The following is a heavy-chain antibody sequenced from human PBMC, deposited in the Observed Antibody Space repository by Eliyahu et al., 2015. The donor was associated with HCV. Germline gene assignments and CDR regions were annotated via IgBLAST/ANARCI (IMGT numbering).Heavy chain of an antibody. CDR2: ISYDGSHK. V-gene: IGHV3-30-3*01. D-gene: IGHD2-8*02. CDR3: AGTESLYWGGGSARDY. CDR1: XFXFSTYA. Sequence: QVQLVESGGGVVQPGRSLXLXCXXSXFXFSTYALHWVRQAPGKGLEWVAVISYDGSHKYYGDSVKGRFTTSRDNSKNTMYLQMNSLRAEDTAIYYCAGTESLYWGGGSARDYWGLGTLVTVSS. J-gene: IGHJ4*02.